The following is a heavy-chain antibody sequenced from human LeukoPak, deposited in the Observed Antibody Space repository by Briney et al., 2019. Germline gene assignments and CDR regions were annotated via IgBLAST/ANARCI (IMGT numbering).Heavy chain of an antibody. CDR3: ARDEAYSYGHDAFDI. J-gene: IGHJ3*02. Sequence: GGCLRLSCAASGFTFSSYEMNWVRQAPGKGLEWVSYISSSGSTIYYADSVKGRFTISRDNAKNSLYLQMNSLRAEDTAVYYCARDEAYSYGHDAFDIWGQGTMVTVSS. D-gene: IGHD5-18*01. CDR2: ISSSGSTI. CDR1: GFTFSSYE. V-gene: IGHV3-48*03.